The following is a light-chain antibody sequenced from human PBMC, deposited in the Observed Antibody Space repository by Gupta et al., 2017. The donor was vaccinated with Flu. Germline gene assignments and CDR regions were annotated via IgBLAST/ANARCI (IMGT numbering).Light chain of an antibody. CDR2: DAS. CDR3: QQSGT. Sequence: DIQMTQSPSSLSASVGDRVTITCQASHEISNYLNWYQQKPGKAPKLVIYDASDLETGVPSRFSGRGSGTDVTLTISSLQPEDIGTYYCQQSGTFGPGTTVEIK. V-gene: IGKV1-33*01. CDR1: HEISNY. J-gene: IGKJ3*01.